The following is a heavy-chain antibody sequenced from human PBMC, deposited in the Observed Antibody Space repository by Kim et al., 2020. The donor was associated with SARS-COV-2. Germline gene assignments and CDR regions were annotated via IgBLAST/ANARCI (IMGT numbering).Heavy chain of an antibody. J-gene: IGHJ4*02. Sequence: SETLSLTCSVSGDSVSSGDLYWSWIRQPPGEGLEWIGYIYYTGITNCNRSLKSRVAISLDTSKNQFSLKMNSVTAADTAVYYCARGVSAGPLYYFDYWGQGSLVTVSS. V-gene: IGHV4-61*08. CDR2: IYYTGIT. D-gene: IGHD6-19*01. CDR1: GDSVSSGDLY. CDR3: ARGVSAGPLYYFDY.